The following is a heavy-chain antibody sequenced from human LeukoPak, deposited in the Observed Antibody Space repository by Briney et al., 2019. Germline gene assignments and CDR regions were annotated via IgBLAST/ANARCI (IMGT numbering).Heavy chain of an antibody. J-gene: IGHJ4*02. Sequence: GGSLRLSCAASGFTFRNYAMSWVRQAPGKGLEWVSVISGSGGSTHYSDSVKGRFTVSRDNSKSTLYLQMNSLRAEDTAVYYCARGTIAAPGTDYWGQGVLVTVSS. CDR3: ARGTIAAPGTDY. CDR2: ISGSGGST. CDR1: GFTFRNYA. V-gene: IGHV3-23*01. D-gene: IGHD6-13*01.